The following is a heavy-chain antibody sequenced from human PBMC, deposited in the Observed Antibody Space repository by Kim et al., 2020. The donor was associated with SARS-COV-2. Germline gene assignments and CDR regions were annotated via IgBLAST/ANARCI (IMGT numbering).Heavy chain of an antibody. J-gene: IGHJ3*02. V-gene: IGHV3-72*01. Sequence: AESVTGRVTISRDNSKNSLYLQMNSLKSEDTAMYYCVRGGVVVATTDAFDIWGQGTMVTVSS. D-gene: IGHD2-21*01. CDR3: VRGGVVVATTDAFDI.